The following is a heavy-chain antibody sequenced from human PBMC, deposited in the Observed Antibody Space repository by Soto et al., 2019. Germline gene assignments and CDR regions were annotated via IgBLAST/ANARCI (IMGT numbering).Heavy chain of an antibody. Sequence: ESGGGLVQPGGSLRLSCAASGFTVSSNYMSWVRQAPGKGLEWVSVIYSGGSTYYADSVKGRFTISRHNSKNTLYLQMNSLRAEDTAVYYCASGYYDSSGYYRLFDYWGQGTLVTVSS. J-gene: IGHJ4*02. CDR3: ASGYYDSSGYYRLFDY. D-gene: IGHD3-22*01. CDR2: IYSGGST. V-gene: IGHV3-53*04. CDR1: GFTVSSNY.